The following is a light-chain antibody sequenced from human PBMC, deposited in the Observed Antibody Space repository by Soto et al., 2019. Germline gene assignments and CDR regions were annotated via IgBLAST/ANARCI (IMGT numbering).Light chain of an antibody. V-gene: IGLV2-23*01. Sequence: QSVLAQAASVSGSPGQSITISCTGTSSDVGAYNSVSWYQQHPHRAPQVIIYKGTQRPSGVSNRFSGSTSGNAASLTISALQTDYEADYFCDSSAPESTYFCGPGTKVTV. CDR1: SSDVGAYNS. CDR3: DSSAPESTYF. J-gene: IGLJ1*01. CDR2: KGT.